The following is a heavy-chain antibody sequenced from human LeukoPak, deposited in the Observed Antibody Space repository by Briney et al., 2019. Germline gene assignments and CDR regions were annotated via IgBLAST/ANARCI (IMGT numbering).Heavy chain of an antibody. D-gene: IGHD1-1*01. CDR1: GFTFGSYA. Sequence: PGGSLRLSCAASGFTFGSYAMNWVRQAPGKGLEWVSGISGSGDGTNYADSVKGRFTISRDNSKNTLYLQMNSLRAEDTAVYFCAKWRWAVGTYYSDYWGQGTLVTVSS. V-gene: IGHV3-23*01. CDR3: AKWRWAVGTYYSDY. CDR2: ISGSGDGT. J-gene: IGHJ4*02.